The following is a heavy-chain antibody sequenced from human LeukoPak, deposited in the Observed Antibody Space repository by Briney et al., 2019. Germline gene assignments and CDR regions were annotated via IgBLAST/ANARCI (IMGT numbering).Heavy chain of an antibody. V-gene: IGHV3-48*03. CDR2: ISSSGSTI. CDR3: ARDLGYSSSWYYYYGMDV. D-gene: IGHD6-13*01. Sequence: PGGSLRLSCAASGITFSSYEMNWVRQAPGKGLEWVSYISSSGSTIYYADSVKGRFTISRDNAKNSLYLQMNSLRAEDTAVYYCARDLGYSSSWYYYYGMDVWGQGTTVTVSS. CDR1: GITFSSYE. J-gene: IGHJ6*02.